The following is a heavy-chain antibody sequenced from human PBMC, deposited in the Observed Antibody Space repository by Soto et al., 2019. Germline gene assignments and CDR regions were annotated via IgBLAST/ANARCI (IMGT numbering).Heavy chain of an antibody. CDR2: IYLSGAT. CDR1: GGSISSFY. CDR3: ARSPSTSSIGTFDI. V-gene: IGHV4-4*07. D-gene: IGHD6-6*01. J-gene: IGHJ3*02. Sequence: PFETLSLTCTVSGGSISSFYWNWIRQSAGKGLEWIGRIYLSGATTYNPSLQSRVTMSVDTSKNQFSLTLSSLTAADTAVYYCARSPSTSSIGTFDIWGQGTMVTVSS.